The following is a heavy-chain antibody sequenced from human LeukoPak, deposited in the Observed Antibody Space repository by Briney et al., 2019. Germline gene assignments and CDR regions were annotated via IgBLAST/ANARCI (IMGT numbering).Heavy chain of an antibody. J-gene: IGHJ4*02. CDR3: ARIRITIFGVVIIPFDY. CDR1: GYTFTSYG. D-gene: IGHD3-3*01. V-gene: IGHV1-18*01. Sequence: GASVTVSCKASGYTFTSYGISWVRQAPGQGLEWMGWISAYNGNTNYAQKLQGRVTMTTDTSTSTAYMELRSLRSDDTAVYYCARIRITIFGVVIIPFDYWGQGTLVTVSS. CDR2: ISAYNGNT.